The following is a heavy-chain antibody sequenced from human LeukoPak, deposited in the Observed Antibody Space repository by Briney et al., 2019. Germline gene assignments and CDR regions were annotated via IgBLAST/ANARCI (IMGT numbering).Heavy chain of an antibody. CDR3: ASHARTGIAAAGTEGDAFDI. CDR1: GGSISSGSYY. D-gene: IGHD6-13*01. Sequence: SETLSLTCTVSGGSISSGSYYWSWIRQPAGKGLEWIGRIYTSGSTNYNPSLKSRVTISVDTSKNQFSLKLSSVTAADTAVYYCASHARTGIAAAGTEGDAFDIWGQGTMVTVSS. CDR2: IYTSGST. J-gene: IGHJ3*02. V-gene: IGHV4-61*02.